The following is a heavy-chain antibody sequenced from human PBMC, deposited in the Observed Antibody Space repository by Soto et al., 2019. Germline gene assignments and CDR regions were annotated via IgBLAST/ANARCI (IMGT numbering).Heavy chain of an antibody. CDR2: ISYDGSNK. CDR3: AKDRAVQLWLWLIDY. D-gene: IGHD5-18*01. J-gene: IGHJ4*02. Sequence: GGSLRLSCAASGFTFSSYGMHWVRQAPGKGLEWVAVISYDGSNKYYADSVKGRFTISRDNSKNTLYLQMNSLRAEDTAVYYCAKDRAVQLWLWLIDYWGQGTLVTVSS. V-gene: IGHV3-30*18. CDR1: GFTFSSYG.